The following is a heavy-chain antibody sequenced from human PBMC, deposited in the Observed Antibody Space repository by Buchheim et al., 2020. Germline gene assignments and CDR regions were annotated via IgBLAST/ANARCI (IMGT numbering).Heavy chain of an antibody. CDR3: AKGELRYQPHYALDV. Sequence: QLVQSRVEVRKPGESLKISCKGSANTLTNFCITWVRLVPGKGLEWVGIIYPGDSYTTYNPSFEDHVTMSADRSIDTAYPQWSSLKASDSAVYYCAKGELRYQPHYALDVWGQGTT. V-gene: IGHV5-51*01. J-gene: IGHJ6*02. CDR2: IYPGDSYT. CDR1: ANTLTNFC. D-gene: IGHD2-2*01.